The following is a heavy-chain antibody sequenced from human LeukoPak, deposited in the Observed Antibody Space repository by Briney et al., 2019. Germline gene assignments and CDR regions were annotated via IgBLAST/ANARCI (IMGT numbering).Heavy chain of an antibody. J-gene: IGHJ4*02. CDR3: ARGPSSGWYSGSY. V-gene: IGHV3-21*01. CDR2: ISSSSNNT. CDR1: GFTFSSYS. D-gene: IGHD6-19*01. Sequence: PGGSLRLSCAASGFTFSSYSMNWVRQAPGKGLEWVSSISSSSNNTYYANSVKGRFTISRDNAKNSLYLQMNSLRAEDTAVYYCARGPSSGWYSGSYWGQGTLVTVSS.